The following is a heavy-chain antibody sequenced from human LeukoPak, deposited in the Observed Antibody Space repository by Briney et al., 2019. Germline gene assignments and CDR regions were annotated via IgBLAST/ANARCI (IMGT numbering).Heavy chain of an antibody. J-gene: IGHJ4*02. CDR1: GFRFSSYS. CDR3: ARHRYYGSGSYYTKGNIDY. V-gene: IGHV3-21*01. CDR2: ISSVSFHI. D-gene: IGHD3-10*01. Sequence: GGSLRLSCAASGFRFSSYSMNWVRQAPGKGLEWVSSISSVSFHISYADSVKGRFTISRDNAKNSLTLQMNNLRAEDTAVYYCARHRYYGSGSYYTKGNIDYWGQGTLVTVSS.